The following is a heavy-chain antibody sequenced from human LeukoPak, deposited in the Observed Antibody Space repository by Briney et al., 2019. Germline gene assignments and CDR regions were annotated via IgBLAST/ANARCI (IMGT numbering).Heavy chain of an antibody. J-gene: IGHJ4*02. CDR2: ISRSGSPI. CDR3: ARGRVGATGFDY. CDR1: GFTLSSYE. D-gene: IGHD1-26*01. Sequence: GGSLRLSCAASGFTLSSYEMNWVRQAPGKGLERVSYISRSGSPIYYADSVKGRITISRDNAKNSLYLRMNSLRAEDTAFYYCARGRVGATGFDYWGQGTLVTVSS. V-gene: IGHV3-48*03.